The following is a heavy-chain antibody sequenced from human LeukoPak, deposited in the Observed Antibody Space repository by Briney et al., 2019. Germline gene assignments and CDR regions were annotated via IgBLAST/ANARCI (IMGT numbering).Heavy chain of an antibody. J-gene: IGHJ5*02. V-gene: IGHV4-39*01. CDR3: ARVGSNWFDP. D-gene: IGHD3-16*01. Sequence: SETLSLTCSVSGGSISSTTYYWGWIRQSPGKGLEWIGSMYFSGTTYYNPSLKSRVTISVDKAKNQLSLKLTSVTAADTAVYYCARVGSNWFDPWGQGTLVTVSS. CDR2: MYFSGTT. CDR1: GGSISSTTYY.